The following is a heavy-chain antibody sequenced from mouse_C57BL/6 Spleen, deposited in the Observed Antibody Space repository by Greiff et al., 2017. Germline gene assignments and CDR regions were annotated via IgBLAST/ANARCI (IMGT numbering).Heavy chain of an antibody. CDR3: TRVYYGSSFAY. J-gene: IGHJ3*01. D-gene: IGHD1-1*01. CDR1: GFTFSSYA. Sequence: EVQLVESGAGLVKPGGSLKLSCAASGFTFSSYAMSWVRQTPEKRLEWVAYICSGGDYIYYADTVKGRFTISRDNARNTLYLQMSSLTSEDTAMYYCTRVYYGSSFAYWGQGTLVTVSA. CDR2: ICSGGDYI. V-gene: IGHV5-9-1*02.